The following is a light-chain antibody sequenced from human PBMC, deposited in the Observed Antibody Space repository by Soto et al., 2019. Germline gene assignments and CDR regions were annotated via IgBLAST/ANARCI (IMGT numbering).Light chain of an antibody. V-gene: IGLV2-23*03. J-gene: IGLJ1*01. CDR1: SSDVGSYNL. CDR2: EGS. CDR3: CSYAGSSTFYV. Sequence: QSALTQPASVSGSPAQSITISCTGTSSDVGSYNLVSWYQQHPGKAPKLMIYEGSKRPSGVSNRFSGSKSGNTASLTISGLQAEDEADYYCCSYAGSSTFYVFGTGTKLTVL.